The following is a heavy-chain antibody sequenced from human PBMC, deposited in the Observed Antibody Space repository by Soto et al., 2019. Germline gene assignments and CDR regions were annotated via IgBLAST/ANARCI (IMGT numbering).Heavy chain of an antibody. V-gene: IGHV2-5*02. Sequence: QITLKESGPTLVKPTQTLTLTCTFSGFSLTTSGVGVGWIRQPPGKALEWLAFIYWDDDKRYSPSLKNRLTVIKDTSRNQVVLTMTDMDPVDTATYDCAHRDIVTSGEFDYWGQGTLVTVSS. J-gene: IGHJ4*02. CDR1: GFSLTTSGVG. D-gene: IGHD3-10*01. CDR2: IYWDDDK. CDR3: AHRDIVTSGEFDY.